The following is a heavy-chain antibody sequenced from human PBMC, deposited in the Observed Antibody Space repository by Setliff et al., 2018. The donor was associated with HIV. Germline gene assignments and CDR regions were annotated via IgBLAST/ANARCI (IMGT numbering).Heavy chain of an antibody. CDR2: IYSGGSTT. Sequence: QTGGSLRLSCAASGFTFSSYAMSWVRQAPGKGLEWVSVIYSGGSTTYYADSVKGRFTISRDNSKNTLYLQMNSLRAEDTAIYYCAKDQVGYSYGHYYYYMDVWGKGTTVTVSS. CDR3: AKDQVGYSYGHYYYYMDV. J-gene: IGHJ6*03. V-gene: IGHV3-23*03. CDR1: GFTFSSYA. D-gene: IGHD5-18*01.